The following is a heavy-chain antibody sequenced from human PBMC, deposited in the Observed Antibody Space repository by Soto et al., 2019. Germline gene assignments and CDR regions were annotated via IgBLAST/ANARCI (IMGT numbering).Heavy chain of an antibody. J-gene: IGHJ4*02. Sequence: QVQLVESGGGVVQPGRSLRLSCAVSGFTFSKHGMHWVRQAPGKGLEWVAVILADGSRQHYGDSVKGRFTISRDNAKNTLFLQMESLTAEDTAVYYCARDDDFPANGLDYWGQGILVTVSS. CDR1: GFTFSKHG. CDR3: ARDDDFPANGLDY. D-gene: IGHD2-21*02. CDR2: ILADGSRQ. V-gene: IGHV3-33*01.